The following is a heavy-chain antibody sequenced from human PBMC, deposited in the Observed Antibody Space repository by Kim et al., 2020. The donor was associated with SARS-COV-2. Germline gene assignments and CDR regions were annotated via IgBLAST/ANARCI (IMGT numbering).Heavy chain of an antibody. CDR2: ISASGTNT. J-gene: IGHJ4*02. Sequence: GGSLRLSCAASGFTFSSFAMSWVRQAPGKGPESVSVISASGTNTYYADSVKGRFTISRDNAKNTLFLQLSSLRADDTAVYYCAKDCYTLADILAGTTDYWGQGTLVTVSS. CDR1: GFTFSSFA. D-gene: IGHD3-16*02. V-gene: IGHV3-23*01. CDR3: AKDCYTLADILAGTTDY.